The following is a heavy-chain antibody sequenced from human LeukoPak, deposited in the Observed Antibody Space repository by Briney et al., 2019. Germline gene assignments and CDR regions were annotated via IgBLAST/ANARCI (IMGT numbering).Heavy chain of an antibody. V-gene: IGHV4-39*07. CDR2: IYYSGST. CDR1: GGSISSSRYY. Sequence: PSETLSLTCSVSGGSISSSRYYWGWIRQPPGKGLEWIGSIYYSGSTYYNPSLKSRVTISVDTSKNQFSLKLSSVTAADTAVYYCASLLWKAWYFDLWGRGTLVTVSS. CDR3: ASLLWKAWYFDL. D-gene: IGHD2/OR15-2a*01. J-gene: IGHJ2*01.